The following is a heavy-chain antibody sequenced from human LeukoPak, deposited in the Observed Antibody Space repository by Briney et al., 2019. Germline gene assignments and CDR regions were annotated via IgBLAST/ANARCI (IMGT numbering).Heavy chain of an antibody. D-gene: IGHD3-10*01. CDR2: INHSGST. Sequence: SETLSLTCAVYGGSFSGYYWSWIRQPPGKGLEWIGEINHSGSTNYNPSLKSRVTISVDTSKNQFSLKLSSVTAADTAVYYCARGIRGISYYYMDVWGKGTTVTVSS. CDR3: ARGIRGISYYYMDV. V-gene: IGHV4-34*01. J-gene: IGHJ6*03. CDR1: GGSFSGYY.